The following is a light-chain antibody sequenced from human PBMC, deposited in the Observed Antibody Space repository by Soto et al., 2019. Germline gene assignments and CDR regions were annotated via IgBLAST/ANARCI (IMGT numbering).Light chain of an antibody. CDR3: QQYDSYPLT. CDR1: QSISTW. V-gene: IGKV1-5*03. Sequence: DLQMTQAPSTLSAYVGDRVTITCRASQSISTWLAWYQQKPGKVPNLLIYKASRLEIGVPSRFSGSGSGTEFTLTISSLQPDDFTTYYCQQYDSYPLTFGGGTKVDIK. J-gene: IGKJ4*01. CDR2: KAS.